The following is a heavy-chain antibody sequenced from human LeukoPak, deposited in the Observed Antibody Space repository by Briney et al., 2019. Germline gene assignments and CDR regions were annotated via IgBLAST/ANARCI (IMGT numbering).Heavy chain of an antibody. J-gene: IGHJ6*03. CDR3: ARRGGIIRGVASYYYMDV. CDR1: GGSISSTTYY. Sequence: PSETLSLTCTVSGGSISSTTYYWAWIRQPPGKGLEWIGSIYKTGSTNYSPSLKSRVLISVDTSNNQFSLNLSSVTAADTAAYYCARRGGIIRGVASYYYMDVWGKGTTVTISS. CDR2: IYKTGST. V-gene: IGHV4-39*01. D-gene: IGHD3-10*01.